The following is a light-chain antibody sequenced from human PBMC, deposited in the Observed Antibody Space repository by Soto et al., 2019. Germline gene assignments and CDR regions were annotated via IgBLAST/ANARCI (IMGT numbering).Light chain of an antibody. Sequence: DIHLTQSLSSLSGYVGDRVTITCRASQTISSWLAWYQQKPGKAPKLLIYKASTLKSGVPSRFSGSGSGTEFTLTISSLQPDDFATYCCQHCNSYSEAFGQGTKVDIK. CDR2: KAS. V-gene: IGKV1-5*03. CDR1: QTISSW. CDR3: QHCNSYSEA. J-gene: IGKJ1*01.